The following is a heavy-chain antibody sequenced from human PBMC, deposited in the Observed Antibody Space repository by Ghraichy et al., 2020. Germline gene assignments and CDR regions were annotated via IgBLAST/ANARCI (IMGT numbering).Heavy chain of an antibody. CDR2: ISSSSSYI. CDR3: ARDAYCSSTSCPSGHFEYYYYGMDV. Sequence: GGSLRLSCAASGFTFSSYSMNWVRQAPGKGLEWVSSISSSSSYIYYADSVKGRFTISRDNAKNSLYLQMNSLRAEDTAVYYCARDAYCSSTSCPSGHFEYYYYGMDVWGQGTTVTVSS. V-gene: IGHV3-21*01. CDR1: GFTFSSYS. J-gene: IGHJ6*02. D-gene: IGHD2-2*01.